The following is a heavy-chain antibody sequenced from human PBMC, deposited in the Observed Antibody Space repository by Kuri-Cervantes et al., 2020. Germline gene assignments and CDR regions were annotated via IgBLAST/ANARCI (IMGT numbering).Heavy chain of an antibody. CDR3: ARWGYGSGSHRGYDP. CDR1: GGSFRGYY. D-gene: IGHD3-10*01. J-gene: IGHJ5*02. CDR2: INRSGNT. V-gene: IGHV4-34*01. Sequence: SQTLSLTCAVYGGSFRGYYWSWIRQPPGKGLEWIGEINRSGNTNYNTSLKSRVTISVDTSKIQISLKLSSVTAADTAVYYCARWGYGSGSHRGYDPWGHGILVTVSS.